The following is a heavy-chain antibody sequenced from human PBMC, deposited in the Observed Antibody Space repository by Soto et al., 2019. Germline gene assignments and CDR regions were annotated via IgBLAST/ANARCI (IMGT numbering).Heavy chain of an antibody. CDR2: IHGDGGKI. CDR1: GYMFSAYW. V-gene: IGHV3-7*01. D-gene: IGHD5-18*01. CDR3: ARDFYGGYTYGPGDY. Sequence: VGSLRVSCAASGYMFSAYWLSWVRQAPGKGLEWVANIHGDGGKIYYVDSVKGRFTISRDNAKRSLYLQMNSLRAEDTAVYYCARDFYGGYTYGPGDYWGQGALLTVSS. J-gene: IGHJ4*02.